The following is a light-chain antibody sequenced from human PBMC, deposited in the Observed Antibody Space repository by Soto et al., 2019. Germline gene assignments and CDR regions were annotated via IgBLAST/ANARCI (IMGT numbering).Light chain of an antibody. J-gene: IGKJ1*01. CDR2: GAS. CDR1: QSISSN. CDR3: QQYNNWPLTWT. V-gene: IGKV3-15*01. Sequence: EIVMTQSPATLSVSPGERATLSCRASQSISSNLAWYQQKPGQAPRLLIDGASTRATGIPARFSGSGSGTEFTLTISSLQSEDFAVYYCQQYNNWPLTWTFGQGTKVDIK.